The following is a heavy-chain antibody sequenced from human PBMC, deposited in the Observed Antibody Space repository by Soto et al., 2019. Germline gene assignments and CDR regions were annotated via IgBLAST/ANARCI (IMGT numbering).Heavy chain of an antibody. V-gene: IGHV1-69*13. CDR2: IIPFFKAT. Sequence: EASVKVSCKASGGTFSSDAISWVRQAPGQGLEWMGGIIPFFKATNYAEKFQGRVTITADDSTSTAYMDLYGLRSEDTAVYYCARDVSINYYDGTFAYHAMDVWGQGTTVTVSS. CDR1: GGTFSSDA. J-gene: IGHJ6*02. D-gene: IGHD3-16*01. CDR3: ARDVSINYYDGTFAYHAMDV.